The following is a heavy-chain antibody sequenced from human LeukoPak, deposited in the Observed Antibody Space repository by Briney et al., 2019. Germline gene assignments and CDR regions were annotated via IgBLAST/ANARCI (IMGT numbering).Heavy chain of an antibody. CDR1: GGSISSGDYY. CDR3: ARDLTDYGGNHDAFDI. J-gene: IGHJ3*02. V-gene: IGHV4-30-4*01. CDR2: IYYSGST. Sequence: SETLSLTCTVSGGSISSGDYYWSWIRQPPGKGLEWIGYIYYSGSTYYNPSLKSRVTISVDTSKNQFSLKLSSVTAADTAVYYCARDLTDYGGNHDAFDIWGQGTMVTVSS. D-gene: IGHD4-17*01.